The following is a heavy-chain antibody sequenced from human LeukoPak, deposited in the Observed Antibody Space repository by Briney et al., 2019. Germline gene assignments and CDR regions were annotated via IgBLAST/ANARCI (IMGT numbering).Heavy chain of an antibody. Sequence: GGSLGLSCAASGFTLSNYAMTWVRQAPGKGLEWVSVISGSSLTIYYADSVKGRFTISRDNSKNTVYLQMNSLRAEDTAVYYCAKDRTGYYDTSPGFDYWGQGTLVTVSS. J-gene: IGHJ4*02. CDR1: GFTLSNYA. CDR3: AKDRTGYYDTSPGFDY. D-gene: IGHD3-22*01. CDR2: ISGSSLTI. V-gene: IGHV3-23*01.